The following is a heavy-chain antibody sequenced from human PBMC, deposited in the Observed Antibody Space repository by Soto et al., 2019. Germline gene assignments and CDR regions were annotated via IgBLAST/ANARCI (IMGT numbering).Heavy chain of an antibody. CDR1: GDTFSFYT. Sequence: QVQLVQSGAEVKKPGSSVKVSCKASGDTFSFYTINWVRQAPGLGLEWMGRVNPIVSMSNYAQKFQGRVTITADKSSNTASMQLSSLRSEDTAIYYCAASYGSGYRAFDYWGQGALVTVSS. J-gene: IGHJ4*02. CDR2: VNPIVSMS. D-gene: IGHD3-10*01. CDR3: AASYGSGYRAFDY. V-gene: IGHV1-69*02.